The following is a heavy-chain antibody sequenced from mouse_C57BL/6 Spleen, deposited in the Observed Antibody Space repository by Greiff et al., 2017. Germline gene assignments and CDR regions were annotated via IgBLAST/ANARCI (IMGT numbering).Heavy chain of an antibody. J-gene: IGHJ3*01. CDR3: TREEGTGFAY. D-gene: IGHD3-3*01. CDR1: GYTFTDYE. CDR2: IDPETGGT. Sequence: QVQLKESGAELVRPGASVTLSCKASGYTFTDYEMHWVKQTPVHGLEWIGAIDPETGGTAYNQKFKGKAILTADKSSSTAYMELRSLTSEDSAVYYCTREEGTGFAYWGQGTLVTVSA. V-gene: IGHV1-15*01.